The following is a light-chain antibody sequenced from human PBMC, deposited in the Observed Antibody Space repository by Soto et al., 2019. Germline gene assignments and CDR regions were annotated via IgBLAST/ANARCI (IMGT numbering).Light chain of an antibody. CDR1: SSNIGAGYE. V-gene: IGLV1-40*01. J-gene: IGLJ1*01. Sequence: QSVLTQPPSVSEVPGQRVTISCTGSSSNIGAGYEAHWYQQVPGTAPKLLIYENNNRPSGVPDRFSGSKSGTSASLAITGLQAEDEAEYYCHSYDSSLSGYVFGTGTKLTVL. CDR3: HSYDSSLSGYV. CDR2: ENN.